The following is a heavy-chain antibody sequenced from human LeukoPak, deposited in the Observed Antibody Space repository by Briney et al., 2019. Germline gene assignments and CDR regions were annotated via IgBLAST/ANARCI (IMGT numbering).Heavy chain of an antibody. CDR1: GFTFSDYS. Sequence: PGGSLRLSCEASGFTFSDYSMSWVRQAPGKGLEWVSAISGSGGSTYYADSVKGRFTISRDNSKNTLYLQMNSLRAEDTAVYYCAKDQIGDSTVAAPLDYWGQGTLVTVSS. V-gene: IGHV3-23*01. D-gene: IGHD3-10*01. J-gene: IGHJ4*02. CDR3: AKDQIGDSTVAAPLDY. CDR2: ISGSGGST.